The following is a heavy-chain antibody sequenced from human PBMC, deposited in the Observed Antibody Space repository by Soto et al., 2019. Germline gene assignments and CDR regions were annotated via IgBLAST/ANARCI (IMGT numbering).Heavy chain of an antibody. Sequence: PGGSLRLSCAASGFTVSTNYMSWVRQAPGKGLEWVSIIYSSGKTYYAGSVEGRFTISRDNSKNTLFLQMNSLRVEDTAIYYCARDSDTTKAHQYWGQGTLVTVSS. CDR1: GFTVSTNY. J-gene: IGHJ4*02. V-gene: IGHV3-66*01. CDR3: ARDSDTTKAHQY. CDR2: IYSSGKT. D-gene: IGHD5-18*01.